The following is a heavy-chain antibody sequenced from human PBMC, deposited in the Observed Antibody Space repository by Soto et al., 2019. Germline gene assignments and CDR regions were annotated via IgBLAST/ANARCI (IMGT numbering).Heavy chain of an antibody. CDR3: ARDDTVTNGKYYFDY. Sequence: PGGSLRLSCAASGFTFSSYGMHWVRQAPGKGLEWVAVIWYDGSNKYYADSVKGRFTISRDNSKNTLYLQMNSLRAEDTAVYYCARDDTVTNGKYYFDYWGQGTLVTVSS. V-gene: IGHV3-33*01. D-gene: IGHD4-4*01. CDR1: GFTFSSYG. J-gene: IGHJ4*02. CDR2: IWYDGSNK.